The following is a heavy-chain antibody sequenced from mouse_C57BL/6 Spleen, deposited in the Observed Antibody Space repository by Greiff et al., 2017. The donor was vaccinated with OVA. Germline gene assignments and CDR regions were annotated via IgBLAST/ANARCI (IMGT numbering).Heavy chain of an antibody. J-gene: IGHJ4*01. Sequence: VQLKQPGAELVKPGASVKMSCKASGYTFTSYWITWVKQRPGQGLEWIGDIYPGSGSTNYNEKFKSKATLTVDTSSSTAYMQLSSLTSEDSAVYYCARGNYDYDGGSYYAMDYWGQGTSVTVSS. D-gene: IGHD2-4*01. CDR2: IYPGSGST. V-gene: IGHV1-55*01. CDR3: ARGNYDYDGGSYYAMDY. CDR1: GYTFTSYW.